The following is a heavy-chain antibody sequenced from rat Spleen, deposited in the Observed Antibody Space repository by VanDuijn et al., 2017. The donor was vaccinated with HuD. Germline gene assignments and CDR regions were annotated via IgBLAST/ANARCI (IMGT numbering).Heavy chain of an antibody. V-gene: IGHV2-1*01. Sequence: QVQLKESGPGLVQPSQTLSLTCTVSGFSLTTNSVHWVRQPPGKGLERMGGIWGDGSTDYNLALKSRLIISRDTSKSQVFLKMNSLQTDDTAIYYCAREDWHFDFWGPGTMVTVSS. CDR2: IWGDGST. CDR3: AREDWHFDF. CDR1: GFSLTTNS. J-gene: IGHJ1*01.